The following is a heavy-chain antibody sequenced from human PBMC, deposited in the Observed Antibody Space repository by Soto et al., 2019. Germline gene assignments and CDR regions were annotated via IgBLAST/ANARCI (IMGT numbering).Heavy chain of an antibody. Sequence: GSLRLSCAASGFTVSSNYMSWVRQAPGKGLEWVSVIYSGGSTYYADSVKGKFTISRDNSKNTLYLQMNSLRAEDTAVYYCATYDFWSGYRRQVGMDVWGQGTTVTVSS. D-gene: IGHD3-3*01. V-gene: IGHV3-66*01. J-gene: IGHJ6*02. CDR1: GFTVSSNY. CDR3: ATYDFWSGYRRQVGMDV. CDR2: IYSGGST.